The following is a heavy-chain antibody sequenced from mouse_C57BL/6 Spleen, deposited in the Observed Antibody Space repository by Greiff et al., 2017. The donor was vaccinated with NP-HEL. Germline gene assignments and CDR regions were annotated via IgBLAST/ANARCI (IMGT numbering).Heavy chain of an antibody. CDR1: GFTFSDYG. J-gene: IGHJ4*01. D-gene: IGHD1-1*01. Sequence: DVKLVESGGGLVKPGGSLKLSCAASGFTFSDYGMHWVRQAPETGLEWVAYISSGSSTIYYADTVKGRFTISRDNAKNTLFLQLPSLRSEDTAMYYCASEGKLYYGSSYAMDYWGQGTSVTVSS. CDR3: ASEGKLYYGSSYAMDY. V-gene: IGHV5-17*01. CDR2: ISSGSSTI.